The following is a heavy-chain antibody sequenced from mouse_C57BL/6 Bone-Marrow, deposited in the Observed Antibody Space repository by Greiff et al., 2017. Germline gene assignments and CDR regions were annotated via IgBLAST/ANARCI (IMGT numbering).Heavy chain of an antibody. J-gene: IGHJ1*03. CDR3: AIEPRSFITTVVSTGWYFDV. D-gene: IGHD1-1*01. CDR2: IDPEDGET. V-gene: IGHV14-2*01. CDR1: GFNIKDYY. Sequence: VQLQQPGAELVKPGASVKLSCTASGFNIKDYYMHWVKQRTEQGLEWIGRIDPEDGETKYAPKFQGKATITADTSSNTAYLQLSSLTSEDTAVYYCAIEPRSFITTVVSTGWYFDVWGTGTTVTVSS.